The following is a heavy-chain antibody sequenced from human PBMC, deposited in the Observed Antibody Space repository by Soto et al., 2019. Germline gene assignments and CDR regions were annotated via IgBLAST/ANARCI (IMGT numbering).Heavy chain of an antibody. CDR2: ISSSSSTI. CDR1: GFTFSSYS. Sequence: EVQLVESGGGLVQPGGSLRLSCAASGFTFSSYSMNWVRQAPGKGLEWVSYISSSSSTIYYADSVKGRFTISRDNAKNSLYLQMNSLRDEDTAVYYCARHGSSWSGYYYYGMDVWGQGTTVTVSS. D-gene: IGHD6-13*01. CDR3: ARHGSSWSGYYYYGMDV. J-gene: IGHJ6*02. V-gene: IGHV3-48*02.